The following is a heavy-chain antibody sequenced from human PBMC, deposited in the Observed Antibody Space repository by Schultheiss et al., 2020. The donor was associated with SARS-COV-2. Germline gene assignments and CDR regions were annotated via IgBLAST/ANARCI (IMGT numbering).Heavy chain of an antibody. CDR2: IYYSGST. CDR1: GGSISSYY. D-gene: IGHD1-26*01. CDR3: ARGYPYLDYYYYMDV. Sequence: SETLSLTCTVSGGSISSYYWSWIRQPPGKGLEWIGYIYYSGSTNYNPSIKSRVTISVDTSKNQFSLKLSSVTAADTAVYYCARGYPYLDYYYYMDVWGKGTTVTVSS. V-gene: IGHV4-59*12. J-gene: IGHJ6*03.